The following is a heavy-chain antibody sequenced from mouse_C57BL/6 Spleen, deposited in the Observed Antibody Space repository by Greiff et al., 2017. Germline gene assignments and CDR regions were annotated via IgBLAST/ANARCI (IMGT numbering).Heavy chain of an antibody. CDR2: IDPSDSYT. J-gene: IGHJ3*01. CDR3: ARSNYGSPLFAY. D-gene: IGHD1-1*01. Sequence: QVQLQQPGAELVMPGASVKLSCKASGYTFTSYWMHWVKQRPGQGLEWIGEIDPSDSYTTYNQKFKGKSTLTVDKSSSTAYMQLSSLTSEDSAVYYCARSNYGSPLFAYWGQGTLVTVSA. V-gene: IGHV1-69*01. CDR1: GYTFTSYW.